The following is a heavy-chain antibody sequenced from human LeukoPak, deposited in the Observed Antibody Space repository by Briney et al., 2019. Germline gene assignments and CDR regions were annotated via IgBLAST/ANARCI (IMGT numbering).Heavy chain of an antibody. CDR1: GDSISNYY. V-gene: IGHV4-59*08. CDR3: ARGRDYGDNWFDP. D-gene: IGHD4/OR15-4a*01. Sequence: PSETLSLTCTVSGDSISNYYWSWIRQPPGKGLEWIGYIYYSGSTNYNPSLESRVTMSVDTSKNQFSLKLSSVTAADTAVYYCARGRDYGDNWFDPWGQGTLVTVSS. CDR2: IYYSGST. J-gene: IGHJ5*02.